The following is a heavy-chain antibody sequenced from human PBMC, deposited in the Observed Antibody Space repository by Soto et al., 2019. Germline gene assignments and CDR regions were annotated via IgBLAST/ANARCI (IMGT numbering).Heavy chain of an antibody. Sequence: PSETLSLTCTVSGGSISSGGYYWSWIRQHPGKGLEWIGYIYYSGSTYYNPSLKSRVTISVDTSKNQFSLKLSSVTAADTAVYYCARASNDYYDSSGHPGFDPWGQGTLVTVSS. CDR2: IYYSGST. V-gene: IGHV4-31*03. CDR3: ARASNDYYDSSGHPGFDP. CDR1: GGSISSGGYY. D-gene: IGHD3-22*01. J-gene: IGHJ5*02.